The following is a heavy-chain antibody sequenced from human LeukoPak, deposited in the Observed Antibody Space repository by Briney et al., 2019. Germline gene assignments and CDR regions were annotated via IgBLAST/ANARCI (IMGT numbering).Heavy chain of an antibody. CDR1: TFSISSGYY. J-gene: IGHJ5*02. D-gene: IGHD3-9*01. Sequence: SETLSLTCTVSTFSISSGYYWGWIRQPPGKGLEWIGRIYTSGSTNYNPSLKSRVTISVDTSKNQFSLKLSSVTAADTAVYYCARASPYYDILTGYYEGWFDPWGQGTLVTVSS. V-gene: IGHV4-38-2*02. CDR2: IYTSGST. CDR3: ARASPYYDILTGYYEGWFDP.